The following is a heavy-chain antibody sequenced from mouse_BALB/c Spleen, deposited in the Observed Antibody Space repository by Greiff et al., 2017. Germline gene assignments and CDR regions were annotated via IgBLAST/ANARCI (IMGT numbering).Heavy chain of an antibody. D-gene: IGHD2-14*01. J-gene: IGHJ4*01. Sequence: VQLQESGAELVRPGSSVKVSCKASGYAFTNYLIEWVKQRPGQGLEWIGVINPGSGGTNYNEKFKGKATLTADKSSSTAYMQLSGLTSDDSAVYFCARRRNYYRYAMDYWGQGTSVTVSS. CDR2: INPGSGGT. CDR1: GYAFTNYL. CDR3: ARRRNYYRYAMDY. V-gene: IGHV1-54*01.